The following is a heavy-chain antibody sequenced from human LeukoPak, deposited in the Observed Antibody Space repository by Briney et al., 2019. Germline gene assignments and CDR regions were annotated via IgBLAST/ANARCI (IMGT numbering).Heavy chain of an antibody. CDR3: ARGERSIAVAENYGMDV. CDR1: GFTFSSYA. Sequence: GGSLRLSCAASGFTFSSYAMHWVRQAPGKGLEWVAVISYDGSNKYYADSVKSRFTISRDNSKNTLYLQMNSLRAEDTAVYYCARGERSIAVAENYGMDVWGQGTTVTVSS. V-gene: IGHV3-30-3*01. CDR2: ISYDGSNK. J-gene: IGHJ6*02. D-gene: IGHD6-19*01.